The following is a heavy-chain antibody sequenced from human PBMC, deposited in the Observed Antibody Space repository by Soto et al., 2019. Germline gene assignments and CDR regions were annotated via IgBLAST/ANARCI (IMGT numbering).Heavy chain of an antibody. CDR3: ARWGYCSGGSCYSRSWFDP. CDR1: GYIFTSYA. V-gene: IGHV1-3*01. D-gene: IGHD2-15*01. CDR2: INAGNGNT. J-gene: IGHJ5*02. Sequence: ASVKVSCKASGYIFTSYAMHWVRQAPGQRLEWMGWINAGNGNTKYSQKFQGRVTITRDTSASTAYMELSSLRSEDTAVYYCARWGYCSGGSCYSRSWFDPWGQGTLVTVSS.